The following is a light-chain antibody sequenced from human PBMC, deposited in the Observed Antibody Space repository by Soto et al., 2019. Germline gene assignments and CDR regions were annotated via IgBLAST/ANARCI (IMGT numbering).Light chain of an antibody. CDR2: GPS. J-gene: IGKJ2*01. CDR3: QQYNNWPAMYT. Sequence: EIVMTLSPATLSVSPGEGATLSCRASQSLSSNLAWYQQKPGQAPRLLVYGPSTRATGIPARFSGNGSGTEFTLTITGLQSEDFAVYYCQQYNNWPAMYTFGQGTKVDIK. V-gene: IGKV3D-15*01. CDR1: QSLSSN.